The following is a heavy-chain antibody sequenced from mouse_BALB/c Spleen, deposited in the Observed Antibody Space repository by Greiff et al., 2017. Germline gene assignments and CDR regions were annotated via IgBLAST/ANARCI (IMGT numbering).Heavy chain of an antibody. V-gene: IGHV14-4*02. CDR2: IDPENGDT. J-gene: IGHJ3*01. D-gene: IGHD1-1*02. CDR1: GFNIKDYY. CDR3: NAGGSYERVWFAY. Sequence: EVQLQQSGAELVRSGASVKLSCTASGFNIKDYYMHWVKQRPEQGLEWIGWIDPENGDTEYAPKFQGKATMTADTSSNTAYLQLSSLTSEDTAVYYGNAGGSYERVWFAYWGQGTLVTVSA.